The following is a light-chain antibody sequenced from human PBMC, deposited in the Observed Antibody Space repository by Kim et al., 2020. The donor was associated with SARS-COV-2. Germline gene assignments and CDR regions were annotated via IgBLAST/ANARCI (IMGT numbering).Light chain of an antibody. Sequence: QSALTQPSSVSGSPGQRVTISCSGRSSIVGSNYVFWYQRLPGTAPKLLIYRDDKRPSGVSDRFSGSKSGTSASLVITGLRSEDEAEYFCTSWDDTLTGPVFGSGTKVTVL. CDR2: RDD. CDR1: SSIVGSNY. CDR3: TSWDDTLTGPV. V-gene: IGLV1-47*01. J-gene: IGLJ1*01.